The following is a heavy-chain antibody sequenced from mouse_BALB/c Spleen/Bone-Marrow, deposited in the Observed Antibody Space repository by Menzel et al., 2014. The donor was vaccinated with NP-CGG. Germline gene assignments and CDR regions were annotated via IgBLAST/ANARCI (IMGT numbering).Heavy chain of an antibody. CDR1: GYTFTSYW. J-gene: IGHJ3*01. CDR3: ARRAYGSGYGFAY. D-gene: IGHD1-1*01. V-gene: IGHV1-7*01. CDR2: INPTTGYT. Sequence: QVQLQQSGAELAKPGASVKMSCKASGYTFTSYWMHWVKQRPGQGLEWIGYINPTTGYTEYNQKFKDKATLTAYKSSSTAYMQLSGLTSEDSAVYYCARRAYGSGYGFAYWGQGTLVTVSA.